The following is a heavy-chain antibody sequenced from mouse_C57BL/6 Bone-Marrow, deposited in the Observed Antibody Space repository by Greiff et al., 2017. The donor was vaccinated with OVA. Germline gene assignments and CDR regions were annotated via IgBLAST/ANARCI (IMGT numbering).Heavy chain of an antibody. V-gene: IGHV1-52*01. Sequence: QVQLQQPGAELVRPGSSVKLSCKASGYTFTSYWMHWVKQRPIQGLEWIGNIDPSDSETNYNQKFKDKATLTVDKSSSTAYMQLSSLTSEDSAVYYCAIFFDYYGSSYDYFDYWGQGTTLTVSS. D-gene: IGHD1-1*01. J-gene: IGHJ2*01. CDR1: GYTFTSYW. CDR3: AIFFDYYGSSYDYFDY. CDR2: IDPSDSET.